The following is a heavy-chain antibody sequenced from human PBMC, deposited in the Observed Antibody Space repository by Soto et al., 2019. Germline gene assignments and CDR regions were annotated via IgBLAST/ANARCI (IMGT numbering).Heavy chain of an antibody. D-gene: IGHD2-2*01. CDR2: IKLDGSEQ. J-gene: IGHJ4*02. CDR3: VKDGGYCSSSTCYAPRNHYFDS. V-gene: IGHV3-7*03. CDR1: GFTFCDYW. Sequence: PSWSLRLSXESSGFTFCDYWMSWACQTQGKGPEWVANIKLDGSEQQYVDSVRGRFTISRDNSRSSLSLQMNSLRAGDTAVYYCVKDGGYCSSSTCYAPRNHYFDSWGEGTLVTVS.